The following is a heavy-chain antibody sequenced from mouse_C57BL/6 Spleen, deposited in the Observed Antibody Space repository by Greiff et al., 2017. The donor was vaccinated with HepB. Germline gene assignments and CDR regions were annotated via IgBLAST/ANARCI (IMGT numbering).Heavy chain of an antibody. V-gene: IGHV1-81*01. D-gene: IGHD1-1*01. J-gene: IGHJ4*01. CDR3: ARSIYYYGSSYVRGAMDY. CDR1: GYTFTSYG. Sequence: QVQLQQSGAELARPGASVKLSCKASGYTFTSYGISWVKQRTGQGLEWIGEIYPRSGNTYYNEKFKGKATLTADKSSSTAYMELRSLTSEDSAVYFCARSIYYYGSSYVRGAMDYWGQGTSVTVSS. CDR2: IYPRSGNT.